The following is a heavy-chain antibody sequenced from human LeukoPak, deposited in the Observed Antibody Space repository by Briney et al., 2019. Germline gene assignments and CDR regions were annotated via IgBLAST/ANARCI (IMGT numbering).Heavy chain of an antibody. CDR1: GFTFSSYA. CDR3: AKDVGGGGGYDFWSGLYYFDY. CDR2: ISGSGGST. Sequence: PGGSLRLSCAASGFTFSSYAMSWVRQAPGKGLEWVSAISGSGGSTYYADSVKGRFTISRDNSKNTLYLQMNSLRAEDTAVYYFAKDVGGGGGYDFWSGLYYFDYWGQGTLVTVSS. J-gene: IGHJ4*02. V-gene: IGHV3-23*01. D-gene: IGHD3-3*01.